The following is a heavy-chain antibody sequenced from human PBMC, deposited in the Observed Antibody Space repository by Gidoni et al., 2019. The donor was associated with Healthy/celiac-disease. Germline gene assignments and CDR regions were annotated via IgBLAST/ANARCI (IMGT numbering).Heavy chain of an antibody. D-gene: IGHD5-18*01. CDR1: GASISSSNW. V-gene: IGHV4-4*02. Sequence: SLTCAVSGASISSSNWWSWVRQPPGKGLEWIGEIYHSGSTNYNPSLKSRVTISVDKSKNQFSLKLSSVTAADTAVYYCARDSFGYSYGTGIDYWGQGTLVTVSS. J-gene: IGHJ4*02. CDR2: IYHSGST. CDR3: ARDSFGYSYGTGIDY.